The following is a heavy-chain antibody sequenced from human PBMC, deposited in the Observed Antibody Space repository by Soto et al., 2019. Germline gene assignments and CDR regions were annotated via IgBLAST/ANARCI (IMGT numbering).Heavy chain of an antibody. V-gene: IGHV4-59*08. CDR1: GGSISSYY. D-gene: IGHD3-10*01. J-gene: IGHJ3*02. Sequence: PSETLSLTCTVSGGSISSYYWSWIRQPPGKGLEWIGYIYYSGSTNYNPSLKSRVTISVDTSKNQFSLKLSSVTAADTAAYYCARVYGSGTFDAFDIWGQGTMVTVSS. CDR3: ARVYGSGTFDAFDI. CDR2: IYYSGST.